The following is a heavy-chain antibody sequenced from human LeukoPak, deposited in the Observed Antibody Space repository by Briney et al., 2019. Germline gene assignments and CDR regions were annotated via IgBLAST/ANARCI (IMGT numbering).Heavy chain of an antibody. CDR2: ISGSGGST. D-gene: IGHD4-17*01. J-gene: IGHJ5*02. CDR3: ATPSTVTTGWFDP. V-gene: IGHV3-23*01. CDR1: GFAFSSYA. Sequence: PGGSLRLSCAASGFAFSSYAMSWVRQAPGKGLEWVSAISGSGGSTYYADSVKGRFTISRDNSKNTLYLQMNSLRAEDTAVYYCATPSTVTTGWFDPWGQGTLVTVSS.